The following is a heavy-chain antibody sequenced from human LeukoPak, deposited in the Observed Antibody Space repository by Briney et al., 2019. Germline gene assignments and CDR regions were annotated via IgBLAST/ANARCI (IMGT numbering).Heavy chain of an antibody. CDR1: GGSISSYS. CDR2: IYYSGRT. D-gene: IGHD3-16*01. CDR3: ARDPSDPVPGLFDY. Sequence: PSETLSLTCTVSGGSISSYSWSWIRQTPGKGLEWIGYIYYSGRTNYSPSLKSRVTISVDTSKNQFSLRLSSVTAADTAVYYCARDPSDPVPGLFDYWGQGTLVTVSS. J-gene: IGHJ4*02. V-gene: IGHV4-59*01.